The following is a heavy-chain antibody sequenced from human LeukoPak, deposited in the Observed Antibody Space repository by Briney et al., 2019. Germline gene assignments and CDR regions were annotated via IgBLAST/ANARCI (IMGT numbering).Heavy chain of an antibody. D-gene: IGHD5-12*01. CDR1: GFTVSSNY. CDR2: IYSGGST. V-gene: IGHV3-66*01. Sequence: GGSLRLSCAASGFTVSSNYMSWVRQAPGKGLEWFSVIYSGGSTYYADSVKGRFTISRDNSKNTLYLQMNSLRAEDTAVYYCARAHSGYAVDYWGQGTLVTVSS. J-gene: IGHJ4*02. CDR3: ARAHSGYAVDY.